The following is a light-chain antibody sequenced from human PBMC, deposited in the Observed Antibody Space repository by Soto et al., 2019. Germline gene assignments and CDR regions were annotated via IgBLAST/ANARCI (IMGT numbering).Light chain of an antibody. V-gene: IGKV3-20*01. Sequence: EIVLTQSPGTLSLSPGERATLSCRASQSISGSYLAWYQQKPGQAPRLLMYGASSRATGTPDRFSGSGSGTDFTLTSSRLEPEDFAVYYCHQYGSSPPRTFGQGTKVEIK. CDR1: QSISGSY. CDR2: GAS. CDR3: HQYGSSPPRT. J-gene: IGKJ1*01.